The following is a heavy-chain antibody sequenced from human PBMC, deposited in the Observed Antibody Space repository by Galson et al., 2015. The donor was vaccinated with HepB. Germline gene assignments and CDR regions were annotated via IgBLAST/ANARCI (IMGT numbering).Heavy chain of an antibody. CDR1: GSTFTSYY. V-gene: IGHV1-46*01. J-gene: IGHJ1*01. CDR3: ALLDYGSSGYYATKYFQH. Sequence: SVKVSCKASGSTFTSYYMHWVRQAPGQGLEWMGIINPSSGSTSYAQKFQGRVTMTRDTSTSTVYMELSSLRSDDTAVYYCALLDYGSSGYYATKYFQHWGQGTLVTVSS. CDR2: INPSSGST. D-gene: IGHD3-22*01.